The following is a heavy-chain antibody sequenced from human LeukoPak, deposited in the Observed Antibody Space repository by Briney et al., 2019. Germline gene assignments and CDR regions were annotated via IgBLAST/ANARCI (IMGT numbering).Heavy chain of an antibody. CDR1: GYTFTGYY. D-gene: IGHD3-22*01. J-gene: IGHJ4*02. CDR2: INPKSGGT. V-gene: IGHV1-2*02. Sequence: ASVKVSCKASGYTFTGYYIHWVRQAPGQGLERMGWINPKSGGTNYAQNFQGRVTMTRDTSISTAYMELSRLRSDDTAVYYCARTDSSGYWCLDYWGQGTLVTVSS. CDR3: ARTDSSGYWCLDY.